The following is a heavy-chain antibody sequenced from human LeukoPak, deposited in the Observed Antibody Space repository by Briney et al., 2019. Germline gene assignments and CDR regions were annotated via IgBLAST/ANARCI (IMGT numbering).Heavy chain of an antibody. V-gene: IGHV3-23*01. CDR3: ARDLGFGEFPQYYFDY. CDR2: ISGSGGST. Sequence: GGSLRLSCAASGFTFSSYAMSWVRQAPGKGLGWVSSISGSGGSTYCADSVKGRLTISRDNSKNTLYLQMNSLRAEDTAVYYCARDLGFGEFPQYYFDYWGQGTLVTVSS. J-gene: IGHJ4*02. CDR1: GFTFSSYA. D-gene: IGHD3-10*01.